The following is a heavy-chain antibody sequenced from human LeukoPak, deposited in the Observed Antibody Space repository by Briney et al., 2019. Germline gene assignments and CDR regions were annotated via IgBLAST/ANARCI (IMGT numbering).Heavy chain of an antibody. CDR2: ISYDGSNK. Sequence: GGSLRLSCAASGFTFSSYAMHWVRQAPGKGLEWVAVISYDGSNKYYADSVKGRFTISRDNSKNTLYLQMNSLRAEDTAVYYCARDGTNSGRDYWGQGTLVTVSS. CDR3: ARDGTNSGRDY. V-gene: IGHV3-30-3*01. CDR1: GFTFSSYA. J-gene: IGHJ4*02. D-gene: IGHD6-19*01.